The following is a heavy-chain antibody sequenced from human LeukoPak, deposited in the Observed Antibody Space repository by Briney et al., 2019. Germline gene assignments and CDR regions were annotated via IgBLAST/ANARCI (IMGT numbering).Heavy chain of an antibody. J-gene: IGHJ4*02. CDR1: GGSISSYY. Sequence: SETLSLTCTVSGGSISSYYWSWIRQPPGKGLEWIGYIYYSGSTNYNPSLKSRVTISVDTSKNQFSLKLSSVTAADTAVYYCARPSQTYYYDSSGYYPTHIYYSDYWGQGTLVTVSS. CDR2: IYYSGST. CDR3: ARPSQTYYYDSSGYYPTHIYYSDY. V-gene: IGHV4-59*12. D-gene: IGHD3-22*01.